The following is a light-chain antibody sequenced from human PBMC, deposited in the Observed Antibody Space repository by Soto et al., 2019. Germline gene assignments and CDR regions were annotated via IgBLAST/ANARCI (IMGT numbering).Light chain of an antibody. J-gene: IGKJ4*01. CDR1: QSISSY. CDR2: DAY. Sequence: DIQMTQSPSSLSASVGDRVTITCRASQSISSYLNWYQQKPGKAPKLLIYDAYSLESGVPSRFSGRRSGTEFTLTIAGLQPEDFATYYCQQYESYSPLTLGGGTKVDIK. V-gene: IGKV1-5*01. CDR3: QQYESYSPLT.